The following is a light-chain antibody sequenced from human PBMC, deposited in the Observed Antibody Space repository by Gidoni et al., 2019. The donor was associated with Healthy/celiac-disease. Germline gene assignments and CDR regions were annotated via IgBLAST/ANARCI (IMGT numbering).Light chain of an antibody. J-gene: IGLJ2*01. CDR3: QAWDSSTPVV. Sequence: SYDLTQPPSLSVSPAQTASITCSGDKLGDKYACWYQQKPGQSPVLVIYPDRKRPAGIPQRFSGSNSGNTATLTIRGTQAMDEAYYYCQAWDSSTPVVFGGGTKLTVL. CDR1: KLGDKY. CDR2: PDR. V-gene: IGLV3-1*01.